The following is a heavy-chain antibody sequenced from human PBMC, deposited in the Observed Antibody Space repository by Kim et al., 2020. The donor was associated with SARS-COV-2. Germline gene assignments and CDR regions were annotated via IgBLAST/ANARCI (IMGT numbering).Heavy chain of an antibody. Sequence: GGSLRLSCAASGFTFSSYGMHWVRQAPGKGLEWVAVISYDGSNKYYADSVKGRFTISRDNSKNTLYLQMNSLRAEDTAVYYCAKNYDYVWGSYRKYYFDYWGQGTLVTVSS. CDR3: AKNYDYVWGSYRKYYFDY. CDR1: GFTFSSYG. J-gene: IGHJ4*02. D-gene: IGHD3-16*02. CDR2: ISYDGSNK. V-gene: IGHV3-30*18.